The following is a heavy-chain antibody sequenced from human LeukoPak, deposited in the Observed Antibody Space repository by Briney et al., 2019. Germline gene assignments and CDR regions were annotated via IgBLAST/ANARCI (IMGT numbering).Heavy chain of an antibody. J-gene: IGHJ4*02. D-gene: IGHD2/OR15-2a*01. CDR3: ARDRLSVL. Sequence: PGGSLRLSCAASGFTVSSNYMSWVRQAPGKGLEWVSVIYSGGRTYYADSVKGRFTISRDNSKNMLYLQMNRLRAEDTAVYYCARDRLSVLGGQGTLVSVSS. CDR2: IYSGGRT. V-gene: IGHV3-53*01. CDR1: GFTVSSNY.